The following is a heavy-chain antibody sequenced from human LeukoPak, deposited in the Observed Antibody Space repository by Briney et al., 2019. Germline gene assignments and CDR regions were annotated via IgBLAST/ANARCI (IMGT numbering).Heavy chain of an antibody. J-gene: IGHJ3*01. V-gene: IGHV4-39*01. D-gene: IGHD6-19*01. CDR2: VYYTGNT. CDR1: GDSISYHNYY. CDR3: ARLRAMAGHRGGFDF. Sequence: SETLSLTCAVSGDSISYHNYYWDWIRQPPGRGLEWIVTVYYTGNTYYNPSLESRVAISVDTSKNQFSLQLTSMTAADTAVYYCARLRAMAGHRGGFDFRGRGTMVTVSS.